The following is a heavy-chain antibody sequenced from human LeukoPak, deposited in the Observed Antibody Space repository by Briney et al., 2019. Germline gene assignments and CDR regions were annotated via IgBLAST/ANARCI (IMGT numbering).Heavy chain of an antibody. CDR3: ARDSSSSHYEYFQH. CDR1: GGTFSSYA. V-gene: IGHV1-69*05. D-gene: IGHD6-6*01. CDR2: IIPIFGTA. Sequence: ASVTVSCKASGGTFSSYAISWVRQAPGQGLEWMGGIIPIFGTANYAQKFQGRVTITTDESTSTAYMELSSLRSEDTAVYYCARDSSSSHYEYFQHWGQGTLVTVSS. J-gene: IGHJ1*01.